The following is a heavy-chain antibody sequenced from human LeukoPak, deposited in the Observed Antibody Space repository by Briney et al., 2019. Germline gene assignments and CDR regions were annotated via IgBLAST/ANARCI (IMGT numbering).Heavy chain of an antibody. CDR2: ISSSSSYI. CDR1: GFTFSSYS. Sequence: GGSLRLSCAASGFTFSSYSMNWVHQAPGKGLEWVSSISSSSSYIYYADSVKGRFTISRDNAKNSLYLQMNSLRAEDTAVYYCARVKGYGDDDYWGQGTLVTVSS. CDR3: ARVKGYGDDDY. V-gene: IGHV3-21*01. D-gene: IGHD4-17*01. J-gene: IGHJ4*02.